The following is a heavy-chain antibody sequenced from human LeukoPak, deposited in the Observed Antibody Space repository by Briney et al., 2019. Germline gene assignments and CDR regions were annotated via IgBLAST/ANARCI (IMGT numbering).Heavy chain of an antibody. J-gene: IGHJ4*02. V-gene: IGHV4-59*01. D-gene: IGHD3-10*01. CDR1: GGSISSYY. CDR2: IYYSGST. CDR3: ARVGTYGSGSYLSWLDY. Sequence: SETLSLTCTVSGGSISSYYWSWIRQPPGKGLEWIGYIYYSGSTNYNPSLKSRVTISVDTSKNQFTLKLSSVTAADTAVYYCARVGTYGSGSYLSWLDYWGQGTLVTVSS.